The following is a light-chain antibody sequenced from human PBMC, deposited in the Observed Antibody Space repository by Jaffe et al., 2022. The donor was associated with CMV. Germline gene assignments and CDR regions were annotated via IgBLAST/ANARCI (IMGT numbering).Light chain of an antibody. CDR3: QEYESLPQVT. CDR2: DAS. CDR1: HDVKNY. J-gene: IGKJ3*01. Sequence: EIQMSQSPSSLSASVGDRVTITCQASHDVKNYVNWYQLKPGKVPRLLIYDASNLEYGVPSRFSGSGSGTAFTLTISGLQSEDIATYYCQEYESLPQVTFGPGTKVDMK. V-gene: IGKV1-33*01.